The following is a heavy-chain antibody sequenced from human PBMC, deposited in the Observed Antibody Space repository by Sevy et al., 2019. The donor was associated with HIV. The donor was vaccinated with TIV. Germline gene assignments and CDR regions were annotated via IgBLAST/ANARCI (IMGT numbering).Heavy chain of an antibody. Sequence: ASVKVSCKASGYTFTGYYMHWVRQAPGQGLEWMGWINPNSGGTNYAQKFQGRVTMTRDTSISTAYMELSRLRSDDTALYYCARAPHHCSRTSRPFDYWGQGTLVTVSS. CDR1: GYTFTGYY. CDR3: ARAPHHCSRTSRPFDY. V-gene: IGHV1-2*02. CDR2: INPNSGGT. D-gene: IGHD2-2*01. J-gene: IGHJ4*02.